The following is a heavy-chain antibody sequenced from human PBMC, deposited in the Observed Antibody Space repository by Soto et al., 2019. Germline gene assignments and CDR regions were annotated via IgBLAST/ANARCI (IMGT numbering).Heavy chain of an antibody. Sequence: SETLSLTCTVSGDSISSGGYYWSWIRQHPGKGLEWIGYIYYSGSSNYNPSLKSRVIISVDKSKNQFSLKLSSVTAADTAVYYCAREAALDDDILNSYYHFDHWGQGALVTVSS. D-gene: IGHD3-9*01. CDR1: GDSISSGGYY. V-gene: IGHV4-31*03. J-gene: IGHJ4*02. CDR2: IYYSGSS. CDR3: AREAALDDDILNSYYHFDH.